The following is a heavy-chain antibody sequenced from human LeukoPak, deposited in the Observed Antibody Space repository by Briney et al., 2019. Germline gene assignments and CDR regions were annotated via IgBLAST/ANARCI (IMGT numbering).Heavy chain of an antibody. CDR2: INPSGGST. CDR1: GYTFTSYY. V-gene: IGHV1-46*01. Sequence: GASVNVSCKASGYTFTSYYMHWERQAPGQGLEWMGIINPSGGSTSYAQKFQGRVTMTRDTSTSTVYMELSSLRSEDTAVYYCARGPQDHRSGYYYDPAMYNWFDPWGQGTLVTVSS. CDR3: ARGPQDHRSGYYYDPAMYNWFDP. D-gene: IGHD3-22*01. J-gene: IGHJ5*02.